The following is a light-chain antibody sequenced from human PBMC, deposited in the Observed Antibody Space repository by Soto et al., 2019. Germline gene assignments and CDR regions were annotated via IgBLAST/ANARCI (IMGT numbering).Light chain of an antibody. CDR1: QSISRY. V-gene: IGKV1-39*01. CDR3: QQNYRATPWT. CDR2: AAS. Sequence: DIQMTQSPSSLSASVGDRITITCRASQSISRYLNWYQHKSGKAPNLLINAASSLERGVPSRFSGGGSGTDFTLNISSLQPDDFATYYCQQNYRATPWTFGQGTKVDI. J-gene: IGKJ1*01.